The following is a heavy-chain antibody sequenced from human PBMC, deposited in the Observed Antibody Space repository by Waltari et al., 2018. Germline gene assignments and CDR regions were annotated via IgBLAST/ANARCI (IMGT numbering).Heavy chain of an antibody. V-gene: IGHV4-38-2*02. J-gene: IGHJ2*01. CDR1: GYSISRGYS. D-gene: IGHD6-13*01. CDR3: ARDRAAANWYFDL. CDR2: IYHSGST. Sequence: QVQLQESGPGLVKPSETLSLTCAVSGYSISRGYSWGWIRQPPGKGLEWIGSIYHSGSTYYNPSLKSRVTISVDTSKNQFSLKLSSVTAADTAVYYCARDRAAANWYFDLWGRGTLVTVSS.